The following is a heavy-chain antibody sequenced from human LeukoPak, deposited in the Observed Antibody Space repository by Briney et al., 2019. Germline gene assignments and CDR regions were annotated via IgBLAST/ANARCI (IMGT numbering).Heavy chain of an antibody. CDR1: GYTFTGYY. V-gene: IGHV1-2*02. CDR2: INPNSGGT. J-gene: IGHJ4*02. CDR3: ARDVHPGIVGATLSY. Sequence: ASVKVSCKASGYTFTGYYMHWVRQAPGQGLEWMGWINPNSGGTNYAQKFQGRVTMTWDTSISTAYMDLIRLRSDDTAVYYYARDVHPGIVGATLSYWGQGTLVTVSS. D-gene: IGHD1-26*01.